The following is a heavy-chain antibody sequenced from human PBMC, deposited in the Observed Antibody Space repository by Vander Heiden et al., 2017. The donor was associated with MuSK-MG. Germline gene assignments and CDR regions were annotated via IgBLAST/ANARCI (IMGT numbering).Heavy chain of an antibody. J-gene: IGHJ4*02. D-gene: IGHD6-13*01. Sequence: EVQLLESGGGLVQPGGSLSLPCAASGFNFSTYAMNWVRQAPGKGLEWVATISGSGGSTYYADSVKCRFSVSRDNSKNTLYLKMNSLRAEDTAVYYCAKGTLSSNSYGGLFDYWGQGTLVTVPS. CDR2: ISGSGGST. V-gene: IGHV3-23*01. CDR3: AKGTLSSNSYGGLFDY. CDR1: GFNFSTYA.